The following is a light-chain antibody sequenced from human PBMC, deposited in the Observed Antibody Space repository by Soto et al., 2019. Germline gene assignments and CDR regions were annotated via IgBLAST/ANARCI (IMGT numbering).Light chain of an antibody. Sequence: ELVLTQSPATLSLYPGDRATLSCRASQSVTSALAWFQQKPGQAPRLLIYDVSRRATGIPGRFSGSGSGTDFPLTINSLEPEDFAVYYCQQRTTWPTFGGGTKVEIK. CDR1: QSVTSA. J-gene: IGKJ4*01. CDR3: QQRTTWPT. V-gene: IGKV3-11*01. CDR2: DVS.